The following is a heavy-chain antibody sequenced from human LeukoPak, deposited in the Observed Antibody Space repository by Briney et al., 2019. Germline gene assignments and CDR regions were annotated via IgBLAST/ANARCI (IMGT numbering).Heavy chain of an antibody. J-gene: IGHJ4*02. D-gene: IGHD3-10*01. Sequence: GGSLRLSCAASGFTFSSYRMNWVRQAPGEGLEWVSSISSSSSYIYYADSVKGRFTISRDNAKNSLYLQMNSLRAEDTAVYYCAGICYGSGSFDYWGQGTLVTVSS. V-gene: IGHV3-21*01. CDR1: GFTFSSYR. CDR3: AGICYGSGSFDY. CDR2: ISSSSSYI.